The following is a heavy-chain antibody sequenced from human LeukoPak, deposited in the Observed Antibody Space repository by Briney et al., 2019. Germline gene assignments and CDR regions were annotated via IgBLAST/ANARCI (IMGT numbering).Heavy chain of an antibody. V-gene: IGHV3-48*03. J-gene: IGHJ4*02. Sequence: PGGSLRLSCAASGFTFRSFEMNWVRQAPGKGLEWLSYIGTNGSPIYYADSVKGRFTISRDNARNSLCLQMNSLRVEDTAVYYCASFYDSSGRDYWGQGTLVTVSS. CDR2: IGTNGSPI. CDR1: GFTFRSFE. CDR3: ASFYDSSGRDY. D-gene: IGHD3-22*01.